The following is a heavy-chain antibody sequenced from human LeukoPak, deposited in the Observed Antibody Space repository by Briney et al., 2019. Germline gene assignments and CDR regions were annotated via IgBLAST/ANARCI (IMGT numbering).Heavy chain of an antibody. CDR1: GFTFSSYW. CDR2: INSDGSST. V-gene: IGHV3-74*01. D-gene: IGHD2-15*01. CDR3: ASGRYNSGGYFFDY. J-gene: IGHJ4*02. Sequence: PGGSLRLSCAPSGFTFSSYWIHWVRQAPGKGLVWVSRINSDGSSTSYADSVKGRFTISRDNAKNTLYLRMNSLRAEDTAVYFCASGRYNSGGYFFDYWGQGTLVTVSS.